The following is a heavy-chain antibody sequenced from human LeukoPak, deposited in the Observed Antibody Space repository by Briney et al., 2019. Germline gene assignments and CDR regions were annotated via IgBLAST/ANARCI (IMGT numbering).Heavy chain of an antibody. CDR2: IWYDGSNK. CDR1: GFTFTNYP. J-gene: IGHJ6*02. D-gene: IGHD6-13*01. Sequence: GGSLRLSCSASGFTFTNYPMHWVRQAPGKGLEWVAVIWYDGSNKYYADSVKGRFTISRDNSKNTLYLQMNSLRAEDTAVYYCAKEGSSSWTLYYYYYYGMDVWGQGTTVTVSS. CDR3: AKEGSSSWTLYYYYYYGMDV. V-gene: IGHV3-30*02.